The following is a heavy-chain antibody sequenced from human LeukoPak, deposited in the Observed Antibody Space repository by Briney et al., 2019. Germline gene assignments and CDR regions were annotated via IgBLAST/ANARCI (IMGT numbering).Heavy chain of an antibody. Sequence: GSLRLSCAASGFTFSSYSMNWVRQVPGKGLEWVSSISSSSSYIYYADSVKGRFTISRDNAKNSLYLQMNSLRAEDTAVYYCARDIPYQLLSRYYFDYWGQGTLVTVSS. CDR1: GFTFSSYS. CDR3: ARDIPYQLLSRYYFDY. J-gene: IGHJ4*02. D-gene: IGHD2-2*01. CDR2: ISSSSSYI. V-gene: IGHV3-21*01.